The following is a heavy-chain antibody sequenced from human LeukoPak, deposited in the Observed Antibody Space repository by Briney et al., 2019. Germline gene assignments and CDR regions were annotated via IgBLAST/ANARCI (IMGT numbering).Heavy chain of an antibody. CDR3: AREARSGYEGFWSDP. D-gene: IGHD5-12*01. V-gene: IGHV4-4*07. CDR2: VYSSGST. Sequence: SETLSLTCTVSGGSISSYYWSWIRQPAGKGLECIGRVYSSGSTNYNPSLKSRVTMSVDTSHNQFFLKLNSVTAADTAVYYCAREARSGYEGFWSDPWGQGTVVTVSS. CDR1: GGSISSYY. J-gene: IGHJ5*02.